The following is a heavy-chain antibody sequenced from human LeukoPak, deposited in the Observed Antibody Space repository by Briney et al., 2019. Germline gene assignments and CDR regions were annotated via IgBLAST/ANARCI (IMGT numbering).Heavy chain of an antibody. CDR2: IYYSGST. CDR1: GGSISSSSYY. J-gene: IGHJ4*02. V-gene: IGHV4-39*07. CDR3: ARGPPAGGNALFDY. Sequence: SETLSLTCTVTGGSISSSSYYWGWIRQPPGKGLEWIGSIYYSGSTYYNPSLKSRVTISVDTSKNQFSLKLSSVTAADTAVYYCARGPPAGGNALFDYWGQGTLVTVSS. D-gene: IGHD4-23*01.